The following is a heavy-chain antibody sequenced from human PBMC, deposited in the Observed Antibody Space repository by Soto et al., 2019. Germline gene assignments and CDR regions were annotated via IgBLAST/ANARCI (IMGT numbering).Heavy chain of an antibody. CDR3: AKPEEVVRGFDF. V-gene: IGHV3-23*01. Sequence: PGGSLRLSCAASGFTFGHSAMSWVRQAPGKGLEWVAAISGTGGAAYYADSVKGRFTISRDNSRNTLFLQMYSLRVDDTAIYHCAKPEEVVRGFDFWGLGTLVTV. D-gene: IGHD3-10*01. CDR1: GFTFGHSA. J-gene: IGHJ4*02. CDR2: ISGTGGAA.